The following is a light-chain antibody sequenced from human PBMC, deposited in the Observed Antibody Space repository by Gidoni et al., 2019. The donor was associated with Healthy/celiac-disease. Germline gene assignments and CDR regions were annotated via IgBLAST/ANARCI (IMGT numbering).Light chain of an antibody. Sequence: ETVSTQSAGTLSLSPGERATLSCRASQSVSSSYLAWYQQKPGQAPRLLIYGASSRATGIPDRFSGSGSGTDFTLTISRLEPEDFAVYYCQQYGSSLCSFXQXTKLEIK. CDR1: QSVSSSY. CDR2: GAS. J-gene: IGKJ2*04. V-gene: IGKV3-20*01. CDR3: QQYGSSLCS.